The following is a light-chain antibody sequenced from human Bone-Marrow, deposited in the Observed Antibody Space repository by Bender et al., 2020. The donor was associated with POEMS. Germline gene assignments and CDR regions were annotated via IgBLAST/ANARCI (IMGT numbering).Light chain of an antibody. V-gene: IGLV1-44*01. CDR2: SNN. Sequence: QSVLTQPPSASGTPGQSVTISCSGTSSNFGNNAANWYQHVPGTAPKLLIYSNNQRPSGVPDRFSATTSSTSASPAISGLHSDDEADYYCSSWDDSLNGWVFGGGTKLTVL. J-gene: IGLJ3*02. CDR1: SSNFGNNA. CDR3: SSWDDSLNGWV.